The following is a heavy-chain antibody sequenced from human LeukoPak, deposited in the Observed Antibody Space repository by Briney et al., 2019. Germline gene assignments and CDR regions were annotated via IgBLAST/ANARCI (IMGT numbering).Heavy chain of an antibody. Sequence: PSETLSLTCTVSGGSISSYYWSWIRQPPGKGLEWIGYIYYSGSTNYNPSLKSRVTISVDTSKNQFSLKLSSVTAADTAVYYCAREGLRFLEWLKARYYYYMDVWGKGTTVTVSS. CDR2: IYYSGST. J-gene: IGHJ6*03. CDR1: GGSISSYY. V-gene: IGHV4-59*12. D-gene: IGHD3-3*01. CDR3: AREGLRFLEWLKARYYYYMDV.